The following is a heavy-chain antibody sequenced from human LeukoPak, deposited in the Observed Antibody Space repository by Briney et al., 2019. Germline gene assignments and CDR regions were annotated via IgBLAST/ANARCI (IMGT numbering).Heavy chain of an antibody. CDR1: GASISSYY. J-gene: IGHJ4*02. CDR2: LYISGST. Sequence: PSETLSLTCTVSGASISSYYYNWIRQTAGRGLEWIGRLYISGSTDYNPSLKSRAIISVDTSMNQFSLKLSSVTAADTGVYFCARDPSGSLYFDYWGQGVLLTVSS. CDR3: ARDPSGSLYFDY. V-gene: IGHV4-4*07. D-gene: IGHD3-10*01.